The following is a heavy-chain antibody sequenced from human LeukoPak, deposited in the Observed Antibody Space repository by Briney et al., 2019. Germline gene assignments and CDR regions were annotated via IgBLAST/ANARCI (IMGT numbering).Heavy chain of an antibody. CDR3: ARATTYDILTGYSDY. D-gene: IGHD3-9*01. Sequence: GGSLRLSCAASGFTFSSYEMNWVRQAPGKGLEWVSSISSSSSYIYYADSVKGRFTISRDNAKKSLFLQMNSLRAEDTAVYYCARATTYDILTGYSDYWGQGTLVTVSS. CDR2: ISSSSSYI. CDR1: GFTFSSYE. V-gene: IGHV3-21*01. J-gene: IGHJ4*02.